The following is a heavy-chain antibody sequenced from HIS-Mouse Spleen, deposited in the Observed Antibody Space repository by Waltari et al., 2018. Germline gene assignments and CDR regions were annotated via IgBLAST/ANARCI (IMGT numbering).Heavy chain of an antibody. CDR2: ISYDGSNK. D-gene: IGHD6-19*01. Sequence: QVQLVESGGGVVQPGRSLRLSCAAAGFTCSSYAMLWVRQAPGKGLEWVAVISYDGSNKYYADSVKGRFTISRDNSKNTLYLQMNSLRAEDTAVYYCARDHSGWYFDYWGQGTLVTVSS. CDR1: GFTCSSYA. V-gene: IGHV3-30-3*01. CDR3: ARDHSGWYFDY. J-gene: IGHJ4*02.